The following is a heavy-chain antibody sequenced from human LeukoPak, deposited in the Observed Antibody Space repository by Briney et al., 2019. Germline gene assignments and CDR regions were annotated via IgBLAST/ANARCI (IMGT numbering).Heavy chain of an antibody. V-gene: IGHV3-7*03. CDR2: IKYDGSEK. J-gene: IGHJ4*02. CDR3: AKAPMGATGSQLD. CDR1: GFTFSSYW. D-gene: IGHD1-26*01. Sequence: GGSLRLSCAVSGFTFSSYWMTWVRQAPGKGLEWVANIKYDGSEKYYVDSVKGRFTISRDNAQNSLYLQMNSLRAEDTAVYYCAKAPMGATGSQLDWGQGTLVTVSS.